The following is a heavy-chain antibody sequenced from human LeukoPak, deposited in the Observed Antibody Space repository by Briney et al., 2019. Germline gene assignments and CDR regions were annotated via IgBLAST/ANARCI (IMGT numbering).Heavy chain of an antibody. CDR3: ARTPFNIVVVPAAIEVQSNFYMDV. Sequence: GGSLRLSCAASGFTFSDSYMSWIRQAPGKGLEWVSYISSSGSIIYYTDSVKGRFTISRDNAKNSLYLQMNSLRAEDTAVYYCARTPFNIVVVPAAIEVQSNFYMDVWGKGTTVTISS. V-gene: IGHV3-11*01. CDR1: GFTFSDSY. J-gene: IGHJ6*03. D-gene: IGHD2-2*01. CDR2: ISSSGSII.